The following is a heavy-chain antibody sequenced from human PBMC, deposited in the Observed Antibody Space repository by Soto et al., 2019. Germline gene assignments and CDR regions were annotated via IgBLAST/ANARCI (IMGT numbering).Heavy chain of an antibody. CDR2: INPNSGGT. V-gene: IGHV1-2*04. CDR1: GYTFTGYY. D-gene: IGHD2-15*01. J-gene: IGHJ4*02. Sequence: QVQLVQSGAEVKKPGASVKVSCKASGYTFTGYYMHWVRQAPGQGLEWMGWINPNSGGTNYAQKFQGWVTMTRDTSISTAYMELSRLRSDDSAVYYCARMDCSGGSCSLGSFDYWGPGTLVTVSS. CDR3: ARMDCSGGSCSLGSFDY.